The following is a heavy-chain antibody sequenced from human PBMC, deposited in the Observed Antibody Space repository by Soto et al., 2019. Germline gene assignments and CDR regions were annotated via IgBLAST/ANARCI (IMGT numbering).Heavy chain of an antibody. CDR1: GGSFSGYY. Sequence: KPSETLSLTCAVYGGSFSGYYWSWIRQPPGKGLEWIGEINHSGSTNYNPSLKSRVTISVDTSKNQFSLKLSSVTAADTAVYYCARVFIVGYSYGYCWFDPWGQGTLVTVS. D-gene: IGHD5-18*01. J-gene: IGHJ5*02. CDR2: INHSGST. CDR3: ARVFIVGYSYGYCWFDP. V-gene: IGHV4-34*01.